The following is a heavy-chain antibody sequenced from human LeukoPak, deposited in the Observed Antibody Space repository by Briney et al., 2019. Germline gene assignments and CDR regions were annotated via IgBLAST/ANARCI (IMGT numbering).Heavy chain of an antibody. CDR3: ARASLDPWGYYYMDV. CDR1: GGSISSYY. V-gene: IGHV4-59*12. Sequence: PSETLSLTCTVSGGSISSYYWSWIRQPPGKGLEWIGYIYYSGSTNYNPSLKSRVTISVDTSKNQFSLKLSSVTAADTAVYYCARASLDPWGYYYMDVWGKGTTVTISS. CDR2: IYYSGST. D-gene: IGHD2-2*03. J-gene: IGHJ6*03.